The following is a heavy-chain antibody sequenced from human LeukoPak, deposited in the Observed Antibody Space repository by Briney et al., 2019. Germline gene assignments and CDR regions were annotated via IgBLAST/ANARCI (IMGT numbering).Heavy chain of an antibody. CDR1: EFTFSCCS. CDR2: ITSSSSSI. D-gene: IGHD6-19*01. CDR3: ARGRAGYYFDY. V-gene: IGHV3-48*04. Sequence: PGRSLRLSCAASEFTFSCCSMTWVRQAPGKGQEWVSYITSSSSSINYADSVKGRFTISRDNAKNSLYLQMDSLRAEDTAVYYCARGRAGYYFDYWGQGTLVTVSS. J-gene: IGHJ4*02.